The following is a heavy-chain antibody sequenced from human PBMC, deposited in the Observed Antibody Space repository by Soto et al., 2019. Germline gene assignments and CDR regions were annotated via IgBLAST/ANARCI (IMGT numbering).Heavy chain of an antibody. CDR3: ARQASWSGSSDY. CDR1: GGSISSYY. J-gene: IGHJ4*02. Sequence: LSLTCTVSGGSISSYYWSWIRQPPGKGLEWIGYVYYSGSTNYNPSLKSRVTISIDTSRNQFSLKLNSVTAADTAVYYCARQASWSGSSDYWGQGTLVTVSS. D-gene: IGHD3-3*01. V-gene: IGHV4-59*08. CDR2: VYYSGST.